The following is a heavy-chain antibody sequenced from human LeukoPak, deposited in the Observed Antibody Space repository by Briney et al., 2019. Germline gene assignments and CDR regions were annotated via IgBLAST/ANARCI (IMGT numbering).Heavy chain of an antibody. CDR3: ARLQYSFLYGSGSYGVDY. D-gene: IGHD3-10*01. V-gene: IGHV3-23*01. CDR1: GFTFSGYA. J-gene: IGHJ4*02. Sequence: QSGGSLRLSCAASGFTFSGYAMTWVRQAPGKGLEWVSAISGSGGSTYYADSVKGRFTISRDNSKNTLYLQMNSLRAEDTAVYYCARLQYSFLYGSGSYGVDYWGQGTLVTVSS. CDR2: ISGSGGST.